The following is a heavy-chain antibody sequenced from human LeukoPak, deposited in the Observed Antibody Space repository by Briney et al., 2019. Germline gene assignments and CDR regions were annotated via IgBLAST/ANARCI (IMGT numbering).Heavy chain of an antibody. V-gene: IGHV3-21*01. CDR3: ARGLAGSSTSCYNF. Sequence: GGSLRLSCAASGFAVSTNYLNWVRQAPGKGLEWVSSISSSSSYIYYADSVKGRFTISRDNAKNSLYLQMNSLRAEDTAVYYCARGLAGSSTSCYNFWGQGTLVTVSS. D-gene: IGHD2-2*02. J-gene: IGHJ4*02. CDR1: GFAVSTNY. CDR2: ISSSSSYI.